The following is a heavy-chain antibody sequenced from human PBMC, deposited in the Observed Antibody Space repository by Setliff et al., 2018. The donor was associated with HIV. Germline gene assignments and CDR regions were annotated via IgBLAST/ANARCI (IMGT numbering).Heavy chain of an antibody. CDR3: ATEGSSSSWFDP. V-gene: IGHV3-30*02. CDR2: IRYDGSKS. D-gene: IGHD6-6*01. J-gene: IGHJ5*02. Sequence: PGGSLRLSCAASGFTFSSYGMHWVRQAPGKGLESVAFIRYDGSKSFYADSVKGRFSVSRDSSKSTLYLQMNSLRPEDTAVYYCATEGSSSSWFDPWGQGTLVTVSS. CDR1: GFTFSSYG.